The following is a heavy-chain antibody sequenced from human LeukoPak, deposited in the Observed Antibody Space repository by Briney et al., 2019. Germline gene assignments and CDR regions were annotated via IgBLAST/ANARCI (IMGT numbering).Heavy chain of an antibody. CDR1: GFTFSGSA. V-gene: IGHV3-73*01. Sequence: GGSLRLSCAASGFTFSGSAMHWVRQASGKGLEWVGRIRSKANSYATAYAASVKVRFTISRDDSKNTAYLQMNSLKTEDTAVYYCTRPTMVRGVDNWGQGTLVTVSS. J-gene: IGHJ4*02. D-gene: IGHD3-10*01. CDR3: TRPTMVRGVDN. CDR2: IRSKANSYAT.